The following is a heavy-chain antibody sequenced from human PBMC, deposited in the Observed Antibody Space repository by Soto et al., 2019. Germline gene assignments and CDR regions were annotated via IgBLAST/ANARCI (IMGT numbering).Heavy chain of an antibody. V-gene: IGHV4-31*03. CDR1: GGSIRSGGYY. Sequence: SSETQSLTSTVSGGSIRSGGYYWSWIRQHPGKGLEWIGYIYYSGSTYYNPSLKSRVTISVDTSKNQFSLKLSSVTAADTAVYYCARGEERNYDFWSGYSPYYYYYMDVWGKGTTVTVSS. D-gene: IGHD3-3*01. CDR3: ARGEERNYDFWSGYSPYYYYYMDV. J-gene: IGHJ6*03. CDR2: IYYSGST.